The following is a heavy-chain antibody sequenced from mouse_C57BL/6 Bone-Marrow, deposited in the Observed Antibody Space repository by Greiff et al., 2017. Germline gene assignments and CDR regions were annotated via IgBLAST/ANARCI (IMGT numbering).Heavy chain of an antibody. CDR2: IHPNSGST. V-gene: IGHV1-64*01. CDR3: ARWGGYFDY. CDR1: GYTFTSYW. J-gene: IGHJ2*01. Sequence: QVQLKQPGAELVKPGASVKLSCKASGYTFTSYWMHWVKQRPGQGLEWIGTIHPNSGSTNYNEKFKSKATLTVDKSSSTAYMQLSSLTSEDSAVYYCARWGGYFDYWGQGTTLTVSS.